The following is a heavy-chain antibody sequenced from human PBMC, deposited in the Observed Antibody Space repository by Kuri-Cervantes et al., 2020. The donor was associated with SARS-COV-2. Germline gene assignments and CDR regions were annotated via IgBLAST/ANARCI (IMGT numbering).Heavy chain of an antibody. V-gene: IGHV3-23*01. Sequence: GGSLRLSCAASGFTFSSYAMSWVRQAPGKGLEWVSAISGSGGSTYYADSVEGRFTISRDNSKNTLYLQMNSLRAEDTAVYYCAKDSQEIVVVPAAPLYFDLWGRGTLVTVSS. CDR2: ISGSGGST. J-gene: IGHJ2*01. CDR3: AKDSQEIVVVPAAPLYFDL. CDR1: GFTFSSYA. D-gene: IGHD2-2*01.